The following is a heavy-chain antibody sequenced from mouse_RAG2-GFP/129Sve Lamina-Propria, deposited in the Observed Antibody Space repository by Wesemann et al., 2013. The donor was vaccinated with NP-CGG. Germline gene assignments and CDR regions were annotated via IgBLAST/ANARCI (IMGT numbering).Heavy chain of an antibody. Sequence: QVQLQQSGAELVRPGASVKLSCKASGYTFTDYEMHWVKQTPVHGLEWIGAIDPETGGTAYNQKFKGKATLTADKSSSTAYMELRSLTSEDSAVYYCTPFAYWGQGDSGHCLC. CDR3: TPFAY. J-gene: IGHJ3*01. V-gene: IGHV1-15*01. CDR1: GYTFTDYE. CDR2: IDPETGGT.